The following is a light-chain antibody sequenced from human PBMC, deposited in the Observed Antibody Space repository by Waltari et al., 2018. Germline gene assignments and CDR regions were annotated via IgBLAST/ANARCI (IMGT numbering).Light chain of an antibody. CDR2: GAS. CDR1: QTVSSN. Sequence: ETVMTQSPATLSVSPGERATISCRASQTVSSNLAWSQQKPGQAPRLLIYGASTRATGIPARFSGSGSGTQFTLTISSLQSEDFAVYYCQQYNNWPPWTFGQGTKVEIK. J-gene: IGKJ1*01. CDR3: QQYNNWPPWT. V-gene: IGKV3-15*01.